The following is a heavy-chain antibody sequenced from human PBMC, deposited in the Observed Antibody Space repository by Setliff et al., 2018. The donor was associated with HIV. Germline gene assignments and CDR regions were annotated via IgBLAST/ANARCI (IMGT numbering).Heavy chain of an antibody. D-gene: IGHD5-12*01. CDR3: ASAGAWQRNALDI. CDR2: INPTGGST. J-gene: IGHJ3*02. Sequence: GASVKVSCKASGYTFTSYYIHWVRQAPGQGLEWMGVINPTGGSTRNTQKFQGRVAMTRDTSTSTVYMELSSLRSEDTAVYYCASAGAWQRNALDIWGQGTMVTVSS. CDR1: GYTFTSYY. V-gene: IGHV1-46*01.